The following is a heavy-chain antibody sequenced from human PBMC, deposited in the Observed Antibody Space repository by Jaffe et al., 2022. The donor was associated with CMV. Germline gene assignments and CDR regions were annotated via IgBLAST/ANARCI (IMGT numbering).Heavy chain of an antibody. Sequence: QVQLVQSGAEVKKPGSSVKVSCKASGGTFSSYAISWVRQAPGQGLEWMGGIIPIFGTANYAQKFQGRVTITADESTSTAYMELSSLRSEDTAVYYCARDLGIAVAGHQYYFDYWGQGTLVTVSS. D-gene: IGHD6-19*01. CDR1: GGTFSSYA. CDR2: IIPIFGTA. CDR3: ARDLGIAVAGHQYYFDY. V-gene: IGHV1-69*01. J-gene: IGHJ4*02.